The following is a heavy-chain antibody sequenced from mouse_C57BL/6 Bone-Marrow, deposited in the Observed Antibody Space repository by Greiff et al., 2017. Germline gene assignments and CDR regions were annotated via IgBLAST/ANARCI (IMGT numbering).Heavy chain of an antibody. CDR2: LDPSDSYT. J-gene: IGHJ3*01. CDR1: GYTFTSYW. D-gene: IGHD3-2*02. Sequence: VQLQQPGAELVMPGASVKLSCKASGYTFTSYWMHWVKQRPGQGLEWIGELDPSDSYTNYNQQFNGKSPLTVDKSSSTAYMHRSSLTSEDSAVYYCARRAAQATLAYWGQGTLVTVSA. V-gene: IGHV1-69*01. CDR3: ARRAAQATLAY.